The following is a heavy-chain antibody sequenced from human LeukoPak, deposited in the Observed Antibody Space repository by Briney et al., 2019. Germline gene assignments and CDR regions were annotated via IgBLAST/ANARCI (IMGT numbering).Heavy chain of an antibody. CDR2: ISAYNGNT. CDR3: ARARGDNWNYEVDP. CDR1: GYTFTSYG. V-gene: IGHV1-18*01. D-gene: IGHD1-7*01. Sequence: ASVKVSCKASGYTFTSYGISWVRQAPGQGLEWMGWISAYNGNTNYAQKLQGRVTMTTDTSTSTAYMELRSLRSDDTAVYYCARARGDNWNYEVDPWDQGTLVTVSS. J-gene: IGHJ5*02.